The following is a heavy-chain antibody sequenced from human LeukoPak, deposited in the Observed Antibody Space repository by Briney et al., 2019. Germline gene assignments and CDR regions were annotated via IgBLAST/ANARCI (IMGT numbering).Heavy chain of an antibody. CDR3: ARRYSSSSSWSDY. CDR2: IYPGDSDT. Sequence: GESLKISCKGSGYSFTSYWIAWVRPMPGKGLEWMGIIYPGDSDTRYSPPFQGQVTISADKSISTAYLQWSSLKASDTAMYYCARRYSSSSSWSDYWGRGTLVTVSS. D-gene: IGHD6-6*01. CDR1: GYSFTSYW. J-gene: IGHJ4*02. V-gene: IGHV5-51*01.